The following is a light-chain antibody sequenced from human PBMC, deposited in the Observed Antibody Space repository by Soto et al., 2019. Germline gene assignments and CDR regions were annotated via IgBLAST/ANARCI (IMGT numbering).Light chain of an antibody. V-gene: IGLV1-40*01. CDR2: GNS. J-gene: IGLJ2*01. CDR3: QSYDISLSVVV. CDR1: SSNIGAGYD. Sequence: QSVLTQPPSVSGAPGQRVTISCTGSSSNIGAGYDVHWYQQLPGTAPKLLIYGNSNRPSGVPDRFSGSKSGTSASLAITGIQAEDEADYYCQSYDISLSVVVFGGGTKLTVL.